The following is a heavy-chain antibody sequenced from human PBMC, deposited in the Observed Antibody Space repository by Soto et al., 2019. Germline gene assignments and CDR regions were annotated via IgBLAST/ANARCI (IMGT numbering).Heavy chain of an antibody. CDR1: GINITGHY. V-gene: IGHV3-53*01. Sequence: EVQLVESGGGLVQPGESLRLSCEVSGINITGHYMGWARQAPGKGLEWISIFYDSRSTYYAAAVKGRFTISSGTPKNALHRQMNSLKVDDTARYYCVRVGPGAVAGTPHHWGQGTPVTVSS. CDR3: VRVGPGAVAGTPHH. CDR2: FYDSRST. D-gene: IGHD6-19*01. J-gene: IGHJ1*01.